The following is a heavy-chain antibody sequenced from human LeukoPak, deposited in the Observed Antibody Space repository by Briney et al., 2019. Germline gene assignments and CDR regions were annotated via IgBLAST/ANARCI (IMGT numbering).Heavy chain of an antibody. CDR2: ISYDGSNK. J-gene: IGHJ3*02. Sequence: PGRSLRLSCAASAFTFSTYGMHWVRQAPGKGLEWVAVISYDGSNKHYADSVKGRFTISRDNSKNTLYLQMNSLRAEDTAVYYCARKGYYDSGTFDIWGQGTMVTVSS. V-gene: IGHV3-30*03. D-gene: IGHD3-22*01. CDR1: AFTFSTYG. CDR3: ARKGYYDSGTFDI.